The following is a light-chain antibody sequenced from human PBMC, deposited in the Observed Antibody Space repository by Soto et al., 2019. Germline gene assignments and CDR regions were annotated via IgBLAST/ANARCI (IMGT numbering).Light chain of an antibody. J-gene: IGKJ3*01. CDR1: QCFLHRDGKTY. V-gene: IGKV2D-29*01. Sequence: LMTKTHFFRSVPLGQRPSISASSSQCFLHRDGKTYLYWYLQKPGQPPHLLIYEVSNRFSGVPDRFSGSGSGTDFTLKISRVEAEDVGVYYCMQSIQLPLFTFGPGTKVDIK. CDR2: EVS. CDR3: MQSIQLPLFT.